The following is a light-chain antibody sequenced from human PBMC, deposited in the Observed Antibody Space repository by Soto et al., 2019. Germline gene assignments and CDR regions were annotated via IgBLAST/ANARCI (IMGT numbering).Light chain of an antibody. CDR3: QQYNNWHRT. CDR1: QNVNNN. CDR2: GAS. V-gene: IGKV3-15*01. Sequence: DIVMTQSPATLSMSPGERASLSCRASQNVNNNLAWYQQKAGQAPRLLIYGASTRATGIPARFSGSGSGTEFTLTITSLQSEDCAVYYCQQYNNWHRTFDQGTKVDIK. J-gene: IGKJ1*01.